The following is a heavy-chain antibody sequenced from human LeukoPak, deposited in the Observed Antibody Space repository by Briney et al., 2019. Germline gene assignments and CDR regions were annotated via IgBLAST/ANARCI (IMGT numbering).Heavy chain of an antibody. Sequence: SETLSLTCTVSGDSISPYYWSWIRQSAGKGLQWIGRVSAGGTTDHNPTLKSRVTMSVDTSKTQFSLKMTSVTAADTAAYYCSRGGGHWLIPDFDYWGQGLLVIVSS. V-gene: IGHV4-4*07. J-gene: IGHJ4*02. D-gene: IGHD6-19*01. CDR1: GDSISPYY. CDR2: VSAGGTT. CDR3: SRGGGHWLIPDFDY.